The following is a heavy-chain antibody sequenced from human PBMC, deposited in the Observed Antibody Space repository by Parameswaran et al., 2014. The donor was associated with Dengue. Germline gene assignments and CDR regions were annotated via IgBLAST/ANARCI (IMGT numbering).Heavy chain of an antibody. CDR2: IYWDDDK. V-gene: IGHV2-5*02. J-gene: IGHJ6*03. Sequence: VRQAPGKALEWLALIYWDDDKRYSPSLKSRLTITKDTSKNQVVLTMTNMDPVDTATYYCAHNNCGGDQGVIYYMDVWGQGTTVTVSS. D-gene: IGHD2-21*01. CDR3: AHNNCGGDQGVIYYMDV.